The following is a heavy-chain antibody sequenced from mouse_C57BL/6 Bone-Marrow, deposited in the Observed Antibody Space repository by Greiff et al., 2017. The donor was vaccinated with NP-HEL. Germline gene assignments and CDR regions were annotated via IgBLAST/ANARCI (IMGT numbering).Heavy chain of an antibody. CDR1: GYSFTSYY. J-gene: IGHJ2*01. D-gene: IGHD2-1*01. Sequence: ESGPELVKPGASVKISCKASGYSFTSYYIHWVKQRPGQGLEWIGWIYPGSGNTKYNEKFKGKATLTADTSSSTAYMQLSSLTSEDSAVYYCARGGNYFYYFDYWGQGTTLTVSS. V-gene: IGHV1-66*01. CDR3: ARGGNYFYYFDY. CDR2: IYPGSGNT.